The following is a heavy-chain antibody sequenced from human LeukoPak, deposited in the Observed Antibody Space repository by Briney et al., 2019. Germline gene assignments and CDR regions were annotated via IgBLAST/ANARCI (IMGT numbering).Heavy chain of an antibody. CDR1: GFTFSNYA. D-gene: IGHD6-13*01. CDR3: ARGGSSWSGYFQH. CDR2: ISGSTGST. V-gene: IGHV3-23*01. J-gene: IGHJ1*01. Sequence: GGSLRLSCAASGFTFSNYAMNWVRQAPGKGLEWVSLISGSTGSTYYADSVKGRFSISRDNAKNTLYLQMNSLRAEDTAVYYCARGGSSWSGYFQHWGQGTLVTVSS.